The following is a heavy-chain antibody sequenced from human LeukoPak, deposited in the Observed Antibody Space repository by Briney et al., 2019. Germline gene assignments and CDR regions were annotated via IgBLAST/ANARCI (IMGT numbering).Heavy chain of an antibody. Sequence: SETLSLTCAVYGGSFSGYYWSWIRQPPGKGLEWIGEINHSGSTNYNPSLKSRVTISVDTSKNQFSLKLSSVTAADTAVYYCARDRIKYCSGGSCYSGSGWFDPWGQGTLVTVSS. CDR3: ARDRIKYCSGGSCYSGSGWFDP. CDR2: INHSGST. CDR1: GGSFSGYY. D-gene: IGHD2-15*01. V-gene: IGHV4-34*01. J-gene: IGHJ5*02.